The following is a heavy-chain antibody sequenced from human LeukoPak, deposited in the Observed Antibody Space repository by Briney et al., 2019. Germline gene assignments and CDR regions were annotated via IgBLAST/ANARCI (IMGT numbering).Heavy chain of an antibody. CDR1: GGTLDSYD. Sequence: ASVKVSCKTSGGTLDSYDISWVRQAPGQGLEWMGVINPSGGSTAYAQKFQGRVTMTRDTSTSTVYMELSSLRSEDTAVYYCARDGGNYYDSSGYSYFDYWGQGTLVTVSS. V-gene: IGHV1-46*02. D-gene: IGHD3-22*01. J-gene: IGHJ4*02. CDR3: ARDGGNYYDSSGYSYFDY. CDR2: INPSGGST.